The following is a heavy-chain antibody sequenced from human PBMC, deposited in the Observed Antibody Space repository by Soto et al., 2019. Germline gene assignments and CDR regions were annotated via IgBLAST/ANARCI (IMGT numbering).Heavy chain of an antibody. V-gene: IGHV3-33*01. CDR1: GFTFSSYG. J-gene: IGHJ6*02. CDR3: ARDRLAAGPLVYYYGMDV. CDR2: IWYDGSNK. D-gene: IGHD6-13*01. Sequence: GGSLRLSCAASGFTFSSYGMHWVRQAPGKGLEWVAVIWYDGSNKYYADSVKGRFTISRDNFKNTLYLQMNSLRAEDTAVYYCARDRLAAGPLVYYYGMDVWGQGTTVTVSS.